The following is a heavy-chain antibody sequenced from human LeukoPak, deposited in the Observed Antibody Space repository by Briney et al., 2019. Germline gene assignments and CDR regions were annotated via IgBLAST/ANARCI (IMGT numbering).Heavy chain of an antibody. V-gene: IGHV1-69*06. J-gene: IGHJ4*02. CDR1: GGTFSSYA. CDR3: ASGPRRAVGTLWN. D-gene: IGHD3-3*01. Sequence: SVKVSCKASGGTFSSYAISWVRQAPGQGLEWMGGIIPIFGTANYAQEFQGRVTITADKSTSTAYMELSSLRSEDTAVYYCASGPRRAVGTLWNWGQGTLVTVSS. CDR2: IIPIFGTA.